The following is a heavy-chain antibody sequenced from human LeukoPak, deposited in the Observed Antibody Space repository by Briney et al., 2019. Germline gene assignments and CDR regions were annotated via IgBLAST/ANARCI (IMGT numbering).Heavy chain of an antibody. Sequence: GGSLRLSCAASGFTFSDYWMTWVRRAPGKGLEWVANIKTDGSDKSYVDSVKGRFTISRDNAKNSLYLQMNSLRAEDTAFYYCARVARGYSYGYEADYWGQGTLVTVSS. J-gene: IGHJ4*02. D-gene: IGHD5-18*01. V-gene: IGHV3-7*03. CDR3: ARVARGYSYGYEADY. CDR2: IKTDGSDK. CDR1: GFTFSDYW.